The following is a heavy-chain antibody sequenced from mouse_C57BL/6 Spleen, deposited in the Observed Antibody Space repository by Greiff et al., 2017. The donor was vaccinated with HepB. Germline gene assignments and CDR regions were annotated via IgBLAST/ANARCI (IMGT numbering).Heavy chain of an antibody. CDR1: GYSITSGYY. CDR2: ISYDGSN. D-gene: IGHD1-1*01. J-gene: IGHJ4*01. Sequence: EVKLMESGPGLVKPSQSLSLTCSVTGYSITSGYYWNWIRQFPGNKLEWMGYISYDGSNNYNPSLKNRISITRDTSKNQFFLKLNSVTTEDTATYYCARSSSYGYAMDYWGQGTSVTVSS. V-gene: IGHV3-6*01. CDR3: ARSSSYGYAMDY.